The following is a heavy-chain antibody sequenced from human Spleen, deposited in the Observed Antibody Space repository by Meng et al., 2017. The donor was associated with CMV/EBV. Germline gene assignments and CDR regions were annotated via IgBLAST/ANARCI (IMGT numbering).Heavy chain of an antibody. J-gene: IGHJ4*02. CDR3: ARDGGYYDSSGYGDFDY. V-gene: IGHV5-51*01. CDR2: IYPGDSDT. D-gene: IGHD3-22*01. CDR1: GYSFTNYW. Sequence: GGSLRLSCKGSGYSFTNYWIGWVRQMPGKGLEWMGIIYPGDSDTRYSPSFQGQVTMSADKSISTAYLQWSSLRSEDTAVYYCARDGGYYDSSGYGDFDYWGQGTLVTVSS.